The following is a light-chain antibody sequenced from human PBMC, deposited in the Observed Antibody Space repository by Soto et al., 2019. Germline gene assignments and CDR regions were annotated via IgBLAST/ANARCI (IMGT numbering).Light chain of an antibody. CDR2: WAS. Sequence: DIVMTQSPDSLAVSLGERATINCKSSQSVLYSSNNENYLGWYQQKQGRPPKLLIYWASIRESGVPDRFSGSGSGTDFTLTISSLQAEDVAVYYCQQYYSTPRTFGQGTKVEIK. J-gene: IGKJ1*01. CDR3: QQYYSTPRT. CDR1: QSVLYSSNNENY. V-gene: IGKV4-1*01.